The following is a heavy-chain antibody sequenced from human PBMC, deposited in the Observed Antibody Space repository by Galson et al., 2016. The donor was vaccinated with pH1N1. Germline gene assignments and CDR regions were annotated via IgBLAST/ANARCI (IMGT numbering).Heavy chain of an antibody. CDR3: ARDGIAAAGIRRDQYYFDY. D-gene: IGHD6-13*01. J-gene: IGHJ4*02. CDR2: TYYRSKWYS. CDR1: GDSVSSNSAA. V-gene: IGHV6-1*01. Sequence: CAISGDSVSSNSAAWNWIRQSPSRGLEWLGRTYYRSKWYSDYAVSVKSRITINPDTSKNQFSLQLNSVNPEDTAVYYCARDGIAAAGIRRDQYYFDYWGQGTLVTVSS.